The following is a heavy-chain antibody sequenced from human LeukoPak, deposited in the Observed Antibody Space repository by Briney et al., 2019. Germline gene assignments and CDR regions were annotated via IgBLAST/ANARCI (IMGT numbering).Heavy chain of an antibody. V-gene: IGHV3-53*01. J-gene: IGHJ4*02. D-gene: IGHD3-22*01. CDR1: GLTVDSNY. Sequence: GGSLRLSCAASGLTVDSNYLSWVRQAPGEGLEWVSTIYTGGNTYYAASVKGRFTISRDFSKNTVFLHMNSLRAEDTAMYYCARGDDSGYYDYFDYWGQGALVTVSS. CDR2: IYTGGNT. CDR3: ARGDDSGYYDYFDY.